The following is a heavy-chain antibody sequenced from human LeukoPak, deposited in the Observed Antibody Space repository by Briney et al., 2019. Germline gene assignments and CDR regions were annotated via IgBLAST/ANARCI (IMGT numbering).Heavy chain of an antibody. V-gene: IGHV1-3*01. CDR2: INAGNGDT. CDR1: GYTFSSYT. CDR3: ARAYSSGWYEVWFDP. J-gene: IGHJ5*02. D-gene: IGHD6-19*01. Sequence: GASVKVSCKASGYTFSSYTIHWVRQAPGQRLEWMGWINAGNGDTKYSQKFQHRVIITRDTLASAAYLDLSSLRSEDTAVYFCARAYSSGWYEVWFDPWGQGTLVTVSS.